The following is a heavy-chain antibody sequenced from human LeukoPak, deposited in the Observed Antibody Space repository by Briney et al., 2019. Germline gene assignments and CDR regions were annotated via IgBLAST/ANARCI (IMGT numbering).Heavy chain of an antibody. D-gene: IGHD6-19*01. CDR1: GGSVSGFH. V-gene: IGHV4-59*02. J-gene: IGHJ4*02. CDR3: ARLKAVTGTSDYFDY. CDR2: IHYTGTT. Sequence: SPSETLSLTCTVSGGSVSGFHWSWIRQPPGKGLEWISYIHYTGTTNYDPSLKSRVTISLDTSKKQFSLILNSVTAADTAVYYCARLKAVTGTSDYFDYWGQGILVTVSS.